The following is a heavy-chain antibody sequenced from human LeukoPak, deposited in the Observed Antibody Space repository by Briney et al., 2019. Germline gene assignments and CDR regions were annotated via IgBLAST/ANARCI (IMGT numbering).Heavy chain of an antibody. D-gene: IGHD6-19*01. CDR1: GFTFSSYS. CDR2: IGTISSYI. V-gene: IGHV3-21*01. J-gene: IGHJ4*02. CDR3: ARVSAVAGHFYY. Sequence: GGSLRLSCAASGFTFSSYSRNWVRQAPGKGLEWVSSIGTISSYIHYADSVKGRFTISRDNAKNSLYLQMNSLRAEDTAVYYCARVSAVAGHFYYWGQGTLVTVSS.